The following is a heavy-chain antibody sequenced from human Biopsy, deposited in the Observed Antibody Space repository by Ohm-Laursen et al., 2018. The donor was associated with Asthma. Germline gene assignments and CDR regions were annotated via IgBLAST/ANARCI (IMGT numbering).Heavy chain of an antibody. D-gene: IGHD6-6*01. Sequence: SDTLSLTWPVSGGSIGAGDYYWSWIRQPPGKGLEWIGYIYYSGSTSHNPSLTSRLTISVDTSKNQFSLKLTSVTAADTAVYYCARASLAARANWFDPWGQGTLVSVSS. V-gene: IGHV4-30-4*02. CDR3: ARASLAARANWFDP. J-gene: IGHJ5*02. CDR1: GGSIGAGDYY. CDR2: IYYSGST.